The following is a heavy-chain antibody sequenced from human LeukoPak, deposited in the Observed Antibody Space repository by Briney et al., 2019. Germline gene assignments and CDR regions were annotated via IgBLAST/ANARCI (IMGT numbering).Heavy chain of an antibody. V-gene: IGHV4-34*01. CDR1: GGSFSGYY. D-gene: IGHD3-9*01. J-gene: IGHJ5*02. CDR3: ARGGPYYDILTGYYPDNWFDP. CDR2: INHSGST. Sequence: SETLSLTCAVYGGSFSGYYWSWIRQPPGKGLEWIGEINHSGSTNYNPSLKSRVTISVDTSKNQFSLKLSSVTAADTAVHYCARGGPYYDILTGYYPDNWFDPWGQGTLVTVSP.